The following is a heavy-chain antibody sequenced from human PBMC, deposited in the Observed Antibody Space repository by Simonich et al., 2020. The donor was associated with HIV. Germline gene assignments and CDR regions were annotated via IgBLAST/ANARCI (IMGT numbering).Heavy chain of an antibody. CDR1: RGSLSRYY. CDR2: IFDNGHT. Sequence: QVQLQESGPGLVKPSETLSLTCSVSRGSLSRYYWSWIRPPPGKGLEWIGYIFDNGHTNYTPSLKSRGTSTVDPSKNQFSLKLNSVTSVDTAVYYCARAPDYGANVYFDYWGQGTLVTVSS. V-gene: IGHV4-59*01. J-gene: IGHJ4*02. D-gene: IGHD4-17*01. CDR3: ARAPDYGANVYFDY.